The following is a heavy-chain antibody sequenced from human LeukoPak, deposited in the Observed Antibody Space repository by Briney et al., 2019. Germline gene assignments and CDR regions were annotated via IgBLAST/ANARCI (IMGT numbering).Heavy chain of an antibody. CDR2: IYYSGST. CDR1: GGSISSYY. D-gene: IGHD6-19*01. V-gene: IGHV4-59*01. Sequence: PSETLSLTCTVSGGSISSYYWSWIRQPPGKGLEWIGYIYYSGSTNYNPSLKSRVTISVDTSKNQFSLKLSSVTAADTAMYYCASRPAVAGMYYYGMDVWGQGTTVTVSS. J-gene: IGHJ6*02. CDR3: ASRPAVAGMYYYGMDV.